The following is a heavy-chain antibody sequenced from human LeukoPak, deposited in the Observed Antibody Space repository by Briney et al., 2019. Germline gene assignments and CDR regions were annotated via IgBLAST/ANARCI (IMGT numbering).Heavy chain of an antibody. J-gene: IGHJ5*02. Sequence: GGSLRLSCSASGFTFSNYNIHWVRQAPGKGLEYVSAITADGGATFYADSVKGRFTISRDNFKNTVALQMSSLRVEDTAVYYCAHSPRITASYPWGQGTLVTVSS. CDR3: AHSPRITASYP. V-gene: IGHV3-64D*08. CDR1: GFTFSNYN. CDR2: ITADGGAT. D-gene: IGHD6-13*01.